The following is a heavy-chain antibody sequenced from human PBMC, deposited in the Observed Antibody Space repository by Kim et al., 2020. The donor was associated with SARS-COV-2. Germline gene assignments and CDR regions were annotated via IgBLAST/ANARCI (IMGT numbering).Heavy chain of an antibody. V-gene: IGHV4-31*03. J-gene: IGHJ4*02. CDR3: ARDVRGVFGVVTGYFDY. CDR2: IYYSGST. Sequence: SETLSLTCTVSGGSISSGGYYWSWIRQHPGKGLEWIGYIYYSGSTYYNPSLKSRVTISVDTSKNQFSLKLSSVTAADTAVYYCARDVRGVFGVVTGYFDYWGQGTLVTVSS. D-gene: IGHD3-3*01. CDR1: GGSISSGGYY.